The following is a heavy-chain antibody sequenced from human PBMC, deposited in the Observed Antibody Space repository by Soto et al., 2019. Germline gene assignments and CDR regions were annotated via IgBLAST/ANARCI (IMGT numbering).Heavy chain of an antibody. Sequence: GASVKVSCKASGYTFTSYAMHWVRQAPGQRLEWMGWINAGNGNTKYSQKFQGRVTITRDTSASTAYMELSSLRSEDTAVYYCATDSSGHYGMDVWGQGTTVTVSS. CDR2: INAGNGNT. J-gene: IGHJ6*02. CDR3: ATDSSGHYGMDV. V-gene: IGHV1-3*01. D-gene: IGHD3-22*01. CDR1: GYTFTSYA.